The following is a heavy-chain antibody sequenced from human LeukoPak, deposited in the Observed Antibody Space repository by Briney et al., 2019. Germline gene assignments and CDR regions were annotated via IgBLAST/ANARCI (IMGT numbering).Heavy chain of an antibody. CDR1: GFTFSSYA. J-gene: IGHJ6*02. Sequence: GGSLRLSCSASGFTFSSYAMHWVRQAPGKGLEYVSAISSNGGSTYYADSVKGRFTISRDNSKNTLYLQMSSLRAEDTAVYYCVKYPTAVAGNPYYYYGMDVWGQGTTVTVSS. CDR2: ISSNGGST. CDR3: VKYPTAVAGNPYYYYGMDV. V-gene: IGHV3-64D*09. D-gene: IGHD6-19*01.